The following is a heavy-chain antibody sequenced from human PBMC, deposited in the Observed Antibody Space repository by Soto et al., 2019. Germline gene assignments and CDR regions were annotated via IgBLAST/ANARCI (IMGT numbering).Heavy chain of an antibody. CDR2: ISTSGHV. J-gene: IGHJ4*02. V-gene: IGHV4-4*07. CDR3: ASDNNDFWSLYPLAFDY. CDR1: GGSLSKYY. D-gene: IGHD3-3*01. Sequence: SETLSLTCSVSGGSLSKYYWSWIRQPGGKGLEWIGRISTSGHVVSKVSLRSRLTMSVDMSNNHFSLKLTSVTAADTAVYYCASDNNDFWSLYPLAFDYWGQGALVTVSS.